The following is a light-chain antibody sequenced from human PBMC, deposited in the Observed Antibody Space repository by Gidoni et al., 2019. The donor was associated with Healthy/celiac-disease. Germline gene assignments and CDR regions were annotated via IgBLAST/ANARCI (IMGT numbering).Light chain of an antibody. CDR1: KLGDKY. J-gene: IGLJ1*01. V-gene: IGLV3-1*01. CDR2: QDS. CDR3: QAWDSSPYV. Sequence: SYELTQPPSVSVSPGLTASITCSGDKLGDKYACWYQQKPGQSPVLVIYQDSKRPSGIPERFSGSNSGNTATLTISGTQAMDEADYYCQAWDSSPYVFGTGTKVTVL.